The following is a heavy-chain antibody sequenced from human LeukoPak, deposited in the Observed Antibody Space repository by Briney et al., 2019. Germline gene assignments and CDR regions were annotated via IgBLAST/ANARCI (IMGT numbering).Heavy chain of an antibody. CDR3: ARHVRQQLPPKALDY. V-gene: IGHV4-39*01. J-gene: IGHJ4*02. CDR2: IYYSGNT. D-gene: IGHD6-13*01. CDR1: GGSISSGIYY. Sequence: PSETLSLTCTVSGGSISSGIYYWGWIRQPPGKGLEWIGSIYYSGNTYYNPSLKSRVTISVDTSKNQLSLKLNSVTAADTAVYYYARHVRQQLPPKALDYWGQGTLVTVSS.